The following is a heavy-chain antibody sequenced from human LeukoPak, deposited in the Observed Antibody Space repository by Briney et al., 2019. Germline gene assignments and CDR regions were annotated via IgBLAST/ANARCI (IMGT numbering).Heavy chain of an antibody. J-gene: IGHJ3*02. CDR1: GGSFSGYY. CDR3: ASTPPTGDFWSGYLRSPADALDI. D-gene: IGHD3-3*01. V-gene: IGHV4-34*01. Sequence: SETLSLTCAVYGGSFSGYYWSWIRQPPGKGLEWIGEINHSGSTNYNPSLKSRVTISVDTSKNQFSLKLSSVTAADTAVYYCASTPPTGDFWSGYLRSPADALDIWGQGTMVTVSS. CDR2: INHSGST.